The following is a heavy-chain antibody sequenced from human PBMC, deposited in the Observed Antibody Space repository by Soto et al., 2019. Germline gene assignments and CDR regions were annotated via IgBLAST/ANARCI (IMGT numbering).Heavy chain of an antibody. CDR1: GGSFSAYY. CDR2: INHSGST. D-gene: IGHD3-22*01. Sequence: QVQLQQWGAGLLKPSETLSLTCAVYGGSFSAYYWSWIRQPPGKGLEWIGEINHSGSTNYNPSLKSRVTISVDTSKNQFSLKLSSVTAADTAVYYCARGRTFTYYYDSTGLAYWGQGTLVTVSS. V-gene: IGHV4-34*01. CDR3: ARGRTFTYYYDSTGLAY. J-gene: IGHJ4*02.